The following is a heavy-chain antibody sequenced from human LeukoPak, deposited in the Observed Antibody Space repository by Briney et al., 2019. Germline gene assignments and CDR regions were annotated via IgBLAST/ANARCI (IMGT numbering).Heavy chain of an antibody. CDR2: INHSGST. CDR3: AREFSCCQGGSRWFDL. Sequence: SKTLSLTCAVYGGSFSGYYWSWIRQPPGKGLEWIGEINHSGSTNYNPSLKSRVTISVDTSKNQFSLKLSSVTAADTAVYYCAREFSCCQGGSRWFDLWGQGTLVTVSS. CDR1: GGSFSGYY. D-gene: IGHD2/OR15-2a*01. V-gene: IGHV4-34*01. J-gene: IGHJ5*02.